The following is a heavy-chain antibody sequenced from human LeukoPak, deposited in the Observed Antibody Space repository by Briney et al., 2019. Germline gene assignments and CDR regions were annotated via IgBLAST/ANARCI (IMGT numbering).Heavy chain of an antibody. Sequence: GGSLRLSCTASGFTFGDYGISWFRQAPGKGLEWVGFIRSKTYGWTTEYAASVKGRFIISRDDSKSIAYLQMNSLKTEDTAIYYCPRGTYAFDYWGQGTLVTVSS. CDR3: PRGTYAFDY. D-gene: IGHD2-2*01. V-gene: IGHV3-49*03. CDR2: IRSKTYGWTT. J-gene: IGHJ4*02. CDR1: GFTFGDYG.